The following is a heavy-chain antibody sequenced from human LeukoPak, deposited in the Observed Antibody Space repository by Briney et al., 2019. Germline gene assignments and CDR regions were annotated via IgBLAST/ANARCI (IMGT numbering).Heavy chain of an antibody. Sequence: GSLRLSCAASGFTVSSNYMSWVRQPPGKGLEWIGEISHSGSATYNPSLESRVTILADTSKNQFSLKVKSLTAADTAVYYCARRPRNSGSDDGPSGLDYWGQGTPVTVSS. CDR2: ISHSGSA. CDR1: GFTVSSNY. D-gene: IGHD1-26*01. V-gene: IGHV4-34*01. J-gene: IGHJ4*02. CDR3: ARRPRNSGSDDGPSGLDY.